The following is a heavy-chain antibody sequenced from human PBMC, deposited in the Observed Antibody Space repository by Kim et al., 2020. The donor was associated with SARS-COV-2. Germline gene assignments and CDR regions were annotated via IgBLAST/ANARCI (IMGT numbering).Heavy chain of an antibody. D-gene: IGHD2-2*02. CDR2: IVPIVGPI. CDR1: GDMFNKYA. J-gene: IGHJ5*01. Sequence: SVKVSCKSSGDMFNKYAINWVRQAPGQGFEWMGGIVPIVGPINYAEKFQGRVAITADEPTSTVYMELSNLRSEDTAVYYCARASRGYCSRTDCFTRGRFDSWGQGTPVTVSS. V-gene: IGHV1-69*13. CDR3: ARASRGYCSRTDCFTRGRFDS.